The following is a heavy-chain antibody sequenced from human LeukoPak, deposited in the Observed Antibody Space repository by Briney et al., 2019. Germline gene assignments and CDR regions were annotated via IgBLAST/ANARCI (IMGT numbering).Heavy chain of an antibody. Sequence: PSETLSLTCTVSGGSISSYYWSWIRQPPGKGLEWIGYIYYSGSTNYNPSLKSRVTISVDTSKNQFSLKLSSVTAADTAVYYCAREPLGSLGYMDVWGKGTSVTVSS. CDR2: IYYSGST. D-gene: IGHD3-16*01. CDR3: AREPLGSLGYMDV. V-gene: IGHV4-59*01. CDR1: GGSISSYY. J-gene: IGHJ6*03.